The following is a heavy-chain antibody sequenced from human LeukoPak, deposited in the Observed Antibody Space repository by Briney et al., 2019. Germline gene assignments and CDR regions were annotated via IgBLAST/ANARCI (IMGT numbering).Heavy chain of an antibody. D-gene: IGHD4-17*01. J-gene: IGHJ3*02. CDR2: FDPEDGET. Sequence: ASVKVSCKVSGYTLTELSMHWVRQAPGKGLEWMGGFDPEDGETIYAQKFQGRVTMTEDTSTDTAYMELSSLRSEDTAVYYCATVSYGDYGLFLKDAFDIWGQGTMVTVSS. V-gene: IGHV1-24*01. CDR1: GYTLTELS. CDR3: ATVSYGDYGLFLKDAFDI.